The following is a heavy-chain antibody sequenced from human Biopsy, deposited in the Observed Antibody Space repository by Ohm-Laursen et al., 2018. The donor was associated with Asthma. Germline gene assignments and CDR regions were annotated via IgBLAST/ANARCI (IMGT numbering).Heavy chain of an antibody. Sequence: TQTLTLTRTFSGFSLSSTGMCVSWIRQPPGKALEWLALIDWDDDKYYSTSLKTRITISRDTSNNQVVLTMTNMDPVDTASYYCAQMSLMSGRWVDVWGQGTTVTVSS. V-gene: IGHV2-70*01. J-gene: IGHJ6*02. D-gene: IGHD3-16*01. CDR1: GFSLSSTGMC. CDR3: AQMSLMSGRWVDV. CDR2: IDWDDDK.